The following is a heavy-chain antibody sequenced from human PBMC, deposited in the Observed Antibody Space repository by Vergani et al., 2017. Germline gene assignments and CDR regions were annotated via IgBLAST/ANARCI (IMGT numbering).Heavy chain of an antibody. V-gene: IGHV4-39*01. CDR2: IYHSGGA. D-gene: IGHD3-9*01. CDR1: GGSITSSSYY. Sequence: QLHLQESGPGLVKPSETLSLTCTVSGGSITSSSYYGGWIRQPPGKGLEWIGNIYHSGGAYYNPSLKGRFTRYVDTSKNQFSLEVTAATAADTAISFCALTESFILRYFHWALWGQGTLVTVSS. J-gene: IGHJ4*02. CDR3: ALTESFILRYFHWAL.